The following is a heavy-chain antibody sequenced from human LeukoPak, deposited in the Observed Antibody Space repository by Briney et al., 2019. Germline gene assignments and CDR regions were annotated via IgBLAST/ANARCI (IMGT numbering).Heavy chain of an antibody. V-gene: IGHV3-9*01. CDR1: GFRFDEYT. J-gene: IGHJ3*01. CDR2: INWNSGTT. CDR3: AKESGSYYSGHGFDV. D-gene: IGHD1-26*01. Sequence: GGSLRLSCAASGFRFDEYTMHWVRQAPGKGLEWVSGINWNSGTTGYTDSVEGRFTISRDNAKNSLYLEMNSLRHEATAFYFCAKESGSYYSGHGFDVWGQGTMVTVSS.